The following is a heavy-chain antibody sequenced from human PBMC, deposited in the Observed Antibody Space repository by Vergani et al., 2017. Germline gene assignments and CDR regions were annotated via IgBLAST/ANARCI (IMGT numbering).Heavy chain of an antibody. D-gene: IGHD3-3*01. CDR2: INSDGSST. CDR3: ARDLLPNYDFWSGYSHAYYYYYGMDV. V-gene: IGHV3-74*01. Sequence: EVQMVESGGGLVKPGGSLRLSCVASGFTFSHYSMNWVRQAPGKGLVWVSRINSDGSSTSYADSVKGRFTISRDNAKNTLYLQMNSLRAEDTAVYYCARDLLPNYDFWSGYSHAYYYYYGMDVWGQGTTVTVSS. CDR1: GFTFSHYS. J-gene: IGHJ6*02.